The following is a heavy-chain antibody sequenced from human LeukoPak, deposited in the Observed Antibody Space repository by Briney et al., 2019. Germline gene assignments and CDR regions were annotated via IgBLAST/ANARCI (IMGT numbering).Heavy chain of an antibody. CDR1: GGSISSYY. J-gene: IGHJ4*02. CDR2: IYYSGST. Sequence: SETLSLTCTVSGGSISSYYWSWVRQPPGKGLEGIGYIYYSGSTNYNPSLKSRVTISVDTSKNQFSLKLSSVTAADTAVYYCARLKYYYDSSGYPLDYWGQGTLVTVSS. V-gene: IGHV4-59*08. D-gene: IGHD3-22*01. CDR3: ARLKYYYDSSGYPLDY.